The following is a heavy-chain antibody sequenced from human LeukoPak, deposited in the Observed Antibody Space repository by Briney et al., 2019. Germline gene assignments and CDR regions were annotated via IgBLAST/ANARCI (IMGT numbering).Heavy chain of an antibody. J-gene: IGHJ4*02. CDR3: ARGGGGNSDFLTTYTGASLSFDY. CDR1: GFTFSSYA. D-gene: IGHD3-9*01. CDR2: ISYDGSNK. Sequence: QPGGSLRLSCAASGFTFSSYAMHWVRQAPGKGLEWVAVISYDGSNKYYADSVKGRFTISRDNSKNTLYLQMNRLGAEDTAVYYCARGGGGNSDFLTTYTGASLSFDYWGQGALVTVSS. V-gene: IGHV3-30*04.